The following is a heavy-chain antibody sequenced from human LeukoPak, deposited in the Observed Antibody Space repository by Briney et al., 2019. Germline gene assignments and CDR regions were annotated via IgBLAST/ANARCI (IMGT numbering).Heavy chain of an antibody. CDR3: ARDRRSYCSGANCDSGTDY. J-gene: IGHJ4*02. CDR2: ISAYNGNR. D-gene: IGHD2-15*01. Sequence: GASVKVSCKASGYTFTSYGISWVRQAPGQGLEWMGWISAYNGNRNYAQKFQDRVTMTTDTSTSTANMELRSLRSDDTAVYYCARDRRSYCSGANCDSGTDYWGQGTLVTVSS. CDR1: GYTFTSYG. V-gene: IGHV1-18*01.